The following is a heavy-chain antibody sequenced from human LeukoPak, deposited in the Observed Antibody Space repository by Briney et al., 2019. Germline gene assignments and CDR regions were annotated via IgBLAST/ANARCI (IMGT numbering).Heavy chain of an antibody. CDR3: ARMGYSGYLYYFDY. V-gene: IGHV4-59*01. CDR2: IYYSGST. J-gene: IGHJ4*02. CDR1: GGSISSYY. D-gene: IGHD5-12*01. Sequence: SETLSLTCTVSGGSISSYYWSWIRQPPGKGLEWIGYIYYSGSTNYNPSLKSRVTISVDTSKNQFSLKVSSVTAADMAVYYCARMGYSGYLYYFDYWGQGTLVTVSS.